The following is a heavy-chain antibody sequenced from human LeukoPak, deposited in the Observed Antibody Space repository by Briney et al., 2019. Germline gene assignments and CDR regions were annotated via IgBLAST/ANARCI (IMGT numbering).Heavy chain of an antibody. Sequence: SETLSLTCTVSGGSITSYYWSWIRQPPGKGLEWIGYIYYSGTTNYNPPLKSRVTISVDTSKNQFSLKLSSVTAADTAVYYCARGRDYWGQGTLVTVSS. CDR3: ARGRDY. CDR1: GGSITSYY. V-gene: IGHV4-59*12. J-gene: IGHJ4*02. CDR2: IYYSGTT.